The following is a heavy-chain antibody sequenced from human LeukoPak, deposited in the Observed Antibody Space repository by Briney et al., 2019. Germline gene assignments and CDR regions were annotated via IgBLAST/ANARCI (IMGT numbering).Heavy chain of an antibody. D-gene: IGHD3-22*01. V-gene: IGHV4-59*08. CDR1: GGSISSYY. J-gene: IGHJ6*02. Sequence: SETLSLTCTVSGGSISSYYWSWIRQPPGKGLEWIGYIYYSGSTNYNPSLKSRVTISVDTSKNQFSLKLSSVTAADTAVYYCARGGIVVALYGMDVWGQGTTVTVSS. CDR3: ARGGIVVALYGMDV. CDR2: IYYSGST.